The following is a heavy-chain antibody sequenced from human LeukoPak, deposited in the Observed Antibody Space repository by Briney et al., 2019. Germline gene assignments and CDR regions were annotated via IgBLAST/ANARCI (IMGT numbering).Heavy chain of an antibody. CDR2: IYHSGST. CDR1: GYSISSGYY. CDR3: ARLRKQWLVKTLGAFDI. Sequence: SETLSLTCTVSGYSISSGYYWGWIRQPPGKGLEWIGSIYHSGSTYYNPSLKSRVTISVDTSKNQFSLKLSSVTAADTAVYYCARLRKQWLVKTLGAFDIWGQGTMVTVSS. D-gene: IGHD6-19*01. J-gene: IGHJ3*02. V-gene: IGHV4-38-2*02.